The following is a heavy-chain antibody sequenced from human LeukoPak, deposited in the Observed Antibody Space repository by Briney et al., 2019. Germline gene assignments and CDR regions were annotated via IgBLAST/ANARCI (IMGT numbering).Heavy chain of an antibody. Sequence: GGSLRLSCAASGFTFGNYGIYWVRQAPGKGLEWVAFIQSDGNNKYYADSVKGRFSISRDNSKNTLYLQMNSLRTEDTAVYYCAKVLMDYGDYFDTSGPGTLVTVSS. J-gene: IGHJ4*03. CDR2: IQSDGNNK. V-gene: IGHV3-30*02. CDR3: AKVLMDYGDYFDT. D-gene: IGHD4-17*01. CDR1: GFTFGNYG.